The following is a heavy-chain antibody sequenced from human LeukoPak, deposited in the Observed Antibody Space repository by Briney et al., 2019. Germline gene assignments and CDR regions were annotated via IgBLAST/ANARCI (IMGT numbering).Heavy chain of an antibody. V-gene: IGHV4-59*08. CDR2: IYYSGST. CDR1: GGSISSYY. D-gene: IGHD2-2*01. CDR3: ARHAGYCSSTSCYVNYYYMDV. J-gene: IGHJ6*03. Sequence: SETLSLTCTVSGGSISSYYRSWIRQPPGKGLEWIGYIYYSGSTNYNPSLKSRVTISVDTSKNQFSLKLSSVTAADTAVYYCARHAGYCSSTSCYVNYYYMDVWGKGTTVTVSS.